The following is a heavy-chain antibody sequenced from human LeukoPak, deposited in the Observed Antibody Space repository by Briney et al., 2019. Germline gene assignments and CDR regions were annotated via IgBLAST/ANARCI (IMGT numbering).Heavy chain of an antibody. Sequence: SETLSLTCTVSGGSISSSSYYWSWIRQPPGKGLEWIGNIYYSGSTNYNPSLKSRVTISVDTSKNQFSLKLSSVTAADTAVYYCARQADCGGDCYRYWFDPWGQGTLVTVSS. V-gene: IGHV4-39*01. CDR2: IYYSGST. J-gene: IGHJ5*02. CDR3: ARQADCGGDCYRYWFDP. D-gene: IGHD2-21*02. CDR1: GGSISSSSYY.